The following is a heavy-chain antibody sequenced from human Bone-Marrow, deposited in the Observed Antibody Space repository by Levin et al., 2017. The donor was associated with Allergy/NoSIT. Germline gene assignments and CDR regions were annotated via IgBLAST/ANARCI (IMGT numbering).Heavy chain of an antibody. CDR2: IKQDGSEQ. V-gene: IGHV3-7*01. Sequence: GGSLRLSCAASGFTFSSFWKSWVRQAPGKGLEWVANIKQDGSEQYYVDSVKGRFTISRDNAENSLYLQMNSLRVEDTAVYYCAKTSRSSTDTDYWGQGTLVTVSS. J-gene: IGHJ4*02. CDR3: AKTSRSSTDTDY. D-gene: IGHD6-6*01. CDR1: GFTFSSFW.